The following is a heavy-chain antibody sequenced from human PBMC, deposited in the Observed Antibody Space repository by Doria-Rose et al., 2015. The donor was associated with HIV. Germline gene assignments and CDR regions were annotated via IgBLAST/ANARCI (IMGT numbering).Heavy chain of an antibody. V-gene: IGHV2-26*01. Sequence: ESSPVLVKPTETLTLTCTVSGVSLSSPGMGVSRIRQPPGKALEWLANIFSDDERSYKTSLKSRLTISRGTSKSQVVLTMTDMDPVDTATYYCARIKSSRWYHKYYFDFWGQGTLVIVSA. CDR1: GVSLSSPGMG. CDR3: ARIKSSRWYHKYYFDF. D-gene: IGHD6-13*01. J-gene: IGHJ4*02. CDR2: IFSDDER.